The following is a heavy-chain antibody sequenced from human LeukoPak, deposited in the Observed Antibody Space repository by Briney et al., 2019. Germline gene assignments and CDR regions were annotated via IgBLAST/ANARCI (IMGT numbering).Heavy chain of an antibody. D-gene: IGHD1-7*01. CDR1: GDSISSRSYF. J-gene: IGHJ5*02. CDR2: MYYSGST. V-gene: IGHV4-39*01. Sequence: ASRTLSLTCTVSGDSISSRSYFWDWIRQSPGKGLEWIGSMYYSGSTYYSPSLKSRVTMSIDTAENQFSLKLTSVTAADTAVYYCARRNLYNWNYGNWFDPWGQGTLVTVSS. CDR3: ARRNLYNWNYGNWFDP.